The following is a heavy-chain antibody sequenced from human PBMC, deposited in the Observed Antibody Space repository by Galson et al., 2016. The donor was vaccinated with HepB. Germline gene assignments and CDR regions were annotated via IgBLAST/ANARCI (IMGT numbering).Heavy chain of an antibody. CDR2: IKPNSGGT. J-gene: IGHJ5*02. Sequence: SVKVSCKASGYTFTGYFIHWVRQAPGQGLEWMGWIKPNSGGTNYGQKFQGRVTMTRDPSISAAYMELSRLRSDGTAVYYCVRGSRSSSWYLVDPYNWFDPWGQGTLVTVSS. V-gene: IGHV1-2*02. D-gene: IGHD6-13*01. CDR3: VRGSRSSSWYLVDPYNWFDP. CDR1: GYTFTGYF.